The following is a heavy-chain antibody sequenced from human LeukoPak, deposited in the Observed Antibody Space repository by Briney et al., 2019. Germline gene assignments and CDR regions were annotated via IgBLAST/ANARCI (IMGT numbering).Heavy chain of an antibody. CDR2: LRYDGSNK. CDR3: ARPREGELPNGGFGY. J-gene: IGHJ4*02. CDR1: GFTFSTYG. Sequence: GGSLRLSCAASGFTFSTYGMHWVRQAPGKGLEWVAFLRYDGSNKYHAGSVKGRLTISRDNSKNTLYLQMSSLRVEDTAVYYCARPREGELPNGGFGYWGQGTLVTVSS. V-gene: IGHV3-30*02. D-gene: IGHD1-26*01.